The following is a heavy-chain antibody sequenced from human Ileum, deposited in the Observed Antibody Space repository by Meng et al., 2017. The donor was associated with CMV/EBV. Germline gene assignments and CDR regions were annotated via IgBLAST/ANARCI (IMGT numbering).Heavy chain of an antibody. V-gene: IGHV4-39*07. CDR1: GGSISSSLYY. CDR2: ISYSGTA. J-gene: IGHJ4*02. Sequence: LQLAVSGPGPVEPSETLSLPCTVPGGSISSSLYYWGWIRQPPGKGLEWIGTISYSGTAFYNLSLKSRVAISIDTSKFQFSLKLSSVTATDTAVYYCARDSTYPSGLDYWGQGTLVTVSS. D-gene: IGHD3-10*01. CDR3: ARDSTYPSGLDY.